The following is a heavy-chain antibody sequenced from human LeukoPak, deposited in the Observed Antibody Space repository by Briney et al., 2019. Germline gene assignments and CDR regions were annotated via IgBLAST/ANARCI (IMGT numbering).Heavy chain of an antibody. D-gene: IGHD5-18*01. V-gene: IGHV4-4*07. CDR2: IYTSGST. Sequence: PSETLSLTCTVSGGSISSYNWSWIRQPAGKGLEWIGRIYTSGSTNYNPSLKSRVTMSVDTSKNQFSLKLSSVTAADTAVYYCARDFATTAMVMPYYYYMDVWGKGTTVTVSS. CDR3: ARDFATTAMVMPYYYYMDV. J-gene: IGHJ6*03. CDR1: GGSISSYN.